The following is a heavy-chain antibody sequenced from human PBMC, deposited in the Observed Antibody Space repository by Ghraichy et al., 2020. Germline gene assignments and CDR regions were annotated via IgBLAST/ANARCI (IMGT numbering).Heavy chain of an antibody. CDR2: INPNSGGT. Sequence: ASVKVSCKASGYTFTGYYMHWVRQAPGQGLEWMGWINPNSGGTNYAQKFQGRVTMTRDTSISTAYMELSRLRSDDTAVYYCAREGTLGTVTPFDYWGQGTLVTVSS. D-gene: IGHD4-17*01. J-gene: IGHJ4*02. V-gene: IGHV1-2*02. CDR3: AREGTLGTVTPFDY. CDR1: GYTFTGYY.